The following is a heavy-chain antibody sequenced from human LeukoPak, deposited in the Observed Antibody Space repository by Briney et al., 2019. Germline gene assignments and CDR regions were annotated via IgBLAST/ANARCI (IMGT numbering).Heavy chain of an antibody. Sequence: PGGSLRLSCAASGFTFSSYWMSGVRQAPGKGLEWVASIKEDGSEKNYVDSVKGRFTIARDNAKNSLYLQMNSLRAEDTAVYYCAREYGGYWGQGTLVTVSS. CDR1: GFTFSSYW. CDR2: IKEDGSEK. V-gene: IGHV3-7*05. J-gene: IGHJ4*02. D-gene: IGHD4-23*01. CDR3: AREYGGY.